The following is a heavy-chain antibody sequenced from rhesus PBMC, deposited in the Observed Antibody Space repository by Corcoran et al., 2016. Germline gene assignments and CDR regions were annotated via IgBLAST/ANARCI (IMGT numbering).Heavy chain of an antibody. CDR2: INSGGGST. CDR3: AKEIYSGSYYYFDY. J-gene: IGHJ4*01. CDR1: GFTFSSYG. V-gene: IGHV3S5*01. Sequence: EVQLVETGGGLVQPGGSLKLSCAASGFTFSSYGMSWARQGPGKGLEWVSAINSGGGSTYSADSVKGRFTISRENSKNTLSLQMNSLRAEDTAVYYCAKEIYSGSYYYFDYWGQGVLVTVSS. D-gene: IGHD3-16*01.